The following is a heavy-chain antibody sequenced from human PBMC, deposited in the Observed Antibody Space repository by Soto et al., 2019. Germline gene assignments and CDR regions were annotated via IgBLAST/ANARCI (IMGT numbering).Heavy chain of an antibody. CDR1: GFTFSSYA. V-gene: IGHV3-64*01. CDR2: ISSNGVGT. Sequence: GGSLRLSCAASGFTFSSYAMHWVRRAPGKGLEYVSGISSNGVGTYYANSVQGRFTISRDNSKNTVYLQMGSLRPEDMAVYYCARRARPDFYYMDVWGKGTTVTVSS. CDR3: ARRARPDFYYMDV. J-gene: IGHJ6*03. D-gene: IGHD6-6*01.